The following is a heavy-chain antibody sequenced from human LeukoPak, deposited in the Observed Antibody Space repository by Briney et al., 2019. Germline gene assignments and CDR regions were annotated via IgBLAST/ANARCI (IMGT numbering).Heavy chain of an antibody. CDR1: GYTFTSYG. Sequence: ASVKVSCKASGYTFTSYGISWVRQAPGQGLEWMGWISAYNGNTNYAQKLQGRVTMTTDTSTSTAYMELRSLRSDDTAVYYCARHRISSSWYPMGFQHWGQGTQVTVSS. J-gene: IGHJ1*01. CDR2: ISAYNGNT. V-gene: IGHV1-18*01. D-gene: IGHD6-13*01. CDR3: ARHRISSSWYPMGFQH.